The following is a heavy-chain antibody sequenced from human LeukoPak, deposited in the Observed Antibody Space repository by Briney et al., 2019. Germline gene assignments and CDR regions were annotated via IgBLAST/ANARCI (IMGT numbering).Heavy chain of an antibody. J-gene: IGHJ4*02. CDR1: GLTFSNAW. Sequence: GGSLRLSCATSGLTFSNAWMNWVRQAPGKGLEWVGRIRSNSDGGTIDYAAPVKGRFTLSRDDSKTTLYLQMNSLQTEDTAVYYCARDYPGYCSGGSCSPAFEDWGQGTLVTVSS. CDR3: ARDYPGYCSGGSCSPAFED. V-gene: IGHV3-15*07. D-gene: IGHD2-15*01. CDR2: IRSNSDGGTI.